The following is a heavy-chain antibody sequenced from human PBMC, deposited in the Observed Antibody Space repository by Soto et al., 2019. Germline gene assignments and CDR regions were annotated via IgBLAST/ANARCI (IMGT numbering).Heavy chain of an antibody. J-gene: IGHJ3*02. V-gene: IGHV4-59*11. CDR3: ARGNDWKSSTFDI. Sequence: QVQLQESGAGLVKPSETLSLTCTVAGGSLTDHYWNWFRQSPGKGLHWIGYVYYSGGTNYNPSLKSRVTMSVDTPKNQFSLNLRSVTAADTAVYYCARGNDWKSSTFDIWGQGTMVSVSS. CDR2: VYYSGGT. CDR1: GGSLTDHY. D-gene: IGHD2-21*01.